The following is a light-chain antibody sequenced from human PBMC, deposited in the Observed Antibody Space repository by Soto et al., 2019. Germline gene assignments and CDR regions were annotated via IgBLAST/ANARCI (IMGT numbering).Light chain of an antibody. CDR2: RNN. V-gene: IGLV1-47*01. Sequence: QSVLTQPPSASGTPGQRVTISCSGSSSNIGSNYVYWYQQLPGTAPKLLIYRNNQRPSGVPDRFSGSKSSTSASLAISGLRSEDEADYYCAAGDDSLSGVVFGGGTKLTVL. CDR1: SSNIGSNY. CDR3: AAGDDSLSGVV. J-gene: IGLJ2*01.